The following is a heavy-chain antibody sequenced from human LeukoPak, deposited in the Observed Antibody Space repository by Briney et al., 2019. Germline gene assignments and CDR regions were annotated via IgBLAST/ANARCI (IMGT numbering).Heavy chain of an antibody. CDR2: IYTGGST. V-gene: IGHV4-4*07. J-gene: IGHJ6*03. CDR3: ARYCSSISCYGDYYYMDV. Sequence: SETLSLICTVSGGSISSYYWSWIRQPAGKGLEWIGRIYTGGSTYYNPSLMGRVTISADKSKNQFSLKLRSVTAADTAVYYCARYCSSISCYGDYYYMDVWGKGTKVTVSS. CDR1: GGSISSYY. D-gene: IGHD2-2*01.